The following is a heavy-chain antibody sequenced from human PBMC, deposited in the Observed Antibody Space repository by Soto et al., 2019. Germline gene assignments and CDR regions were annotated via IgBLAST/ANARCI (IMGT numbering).Heavy chain of an antibody. Sequence: GGSLRLSCAASGFTFSSYGMHWVRQAPGKGLEWVAFFSYDGSNKYYADSVKGRFTISRDNSKNTLYLQMNSLRAEDTAVYYCSKYRLELFTPAKYYYYYYGMDVWGQGTTVTVSS. CDR1: GFTFSSYG. D-gene: IGHD1-7*01. J-gene: IGHJ6*02. V-gene: IGHV3-30*18. CDR2: FSYDGSNK. CDR3: SKYRLELFTPAKYYYYYYGMDV.